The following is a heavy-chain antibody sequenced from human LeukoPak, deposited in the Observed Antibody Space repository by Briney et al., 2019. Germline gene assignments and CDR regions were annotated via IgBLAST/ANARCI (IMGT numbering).Heavy chain of an antibody. D-gene: IGHD5-18*01. CDR1: GCSFSSYA. V-gene: IGHV3-48*03. Sequence: QPGGTLRLSCAVSGCSFSSYAMSWVRQPPGKGLEWVSYISSSGSTMYFADSVRGRFTISRDNAKNSLYLQMNSLRAEDTAVYYCTRGHPNMDTDAFDIWGQGTMVTVSP. J-gene: IGHJ3*02. CDR3: TRGHPNMDTDAFDI. CDR2: ISSSGSTM.